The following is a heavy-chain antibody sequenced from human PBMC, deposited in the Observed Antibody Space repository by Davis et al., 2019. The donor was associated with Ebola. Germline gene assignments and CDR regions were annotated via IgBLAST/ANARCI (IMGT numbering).Heavy chain of an antibody. Sequence: AASVTVSCKASGYTFTGYYMHWVRQAPGQGLEGMGWINPNSGGTNYAQKFQGWLTMTRDTSISTAYMELSRLRSDDTAVYYCARGGAARKNWFDPWGQGTLVTVSS. D-gene: IGHD6-6*01. CDR1: GYTFTGYY. CDR3: ARGGAARKNWFDP. J-gene: IGHJ5*02. CDR2: INPNSGGT. V-gene: IGHV1-2*04.